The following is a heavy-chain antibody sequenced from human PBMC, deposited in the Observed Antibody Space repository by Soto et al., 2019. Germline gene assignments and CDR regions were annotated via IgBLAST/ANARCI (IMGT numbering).Heavy chain of an antibody. V-gene: IGHV4-38-2*02. CDR1: GYSISSGSY. D-gene: IGHD3-10*01. Sequence: SLTCTVSGYSISSGSYGAWIRQPPGKGPEWIASIYHGGTTFYNPSLKSRITISVDTSNNQFSLKLTSATAADTAVYYCSRVHVMVVAVSTFDYWGHGTLVPVSS. J-gene: IGHJ4*01. CDR3: SRVHVMVVAVSTFDY. CDR2: IYHGGTT.